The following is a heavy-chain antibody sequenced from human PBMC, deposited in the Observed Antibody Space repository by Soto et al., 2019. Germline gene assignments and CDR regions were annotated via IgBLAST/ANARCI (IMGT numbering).Heavy chain of an antibody. CDR1: GFTFSSYS. CDR3: ARASLGVVVIALGGY. D-gene: IGHD2-21*01. J-gene: IGHJ4*02. Sequence: EVQLVESGGGLVQPGGSLRLSCAASGFTFSSYSMNWVRQAPGKGLAWVSYISSGSNTIYYADSVRGRFSISRDNVKNSLYLQMNSLRVEHTAVYYCARASLGVVVIALGGYWGQGTLVTVSS. V-gene: IGHV3-48*01. CDR2: ISSGSNTI.